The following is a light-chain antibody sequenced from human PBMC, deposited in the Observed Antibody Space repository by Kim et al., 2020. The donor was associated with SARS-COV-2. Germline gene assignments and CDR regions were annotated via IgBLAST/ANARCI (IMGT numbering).Light chain of an antibody. Sequence: ETVLTQSPATLSLSPGERATLSCRASQSVSSYLAWYQQKPGQAPRLLIYDASNRATDIPARFSGSGSGTDFTLTISSLEPEDFAVYYCQQRSNWPITFGQGTRLEIK. CDR2: DAS. J-gene: IGKJ5*01. V-gene: IGKV3-11*01. CDR3: QQRSNWPIT. CDR1: QSVSSY.